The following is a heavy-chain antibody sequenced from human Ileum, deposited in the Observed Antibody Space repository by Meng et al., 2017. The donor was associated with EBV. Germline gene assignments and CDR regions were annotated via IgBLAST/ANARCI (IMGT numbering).Heavy chain of an antibody. CDR2: IYYSGST. CDR1: GGAISSYY. CDR3: AKNRINMLD. V-gene: IGHV4-59*13. D-gene: IGHD3-10*02. J-gene: IGHJ4*02. Sequence: HPQGSGPGLVKPSETRSLTCTVPGGAISSYYWIWIRQPPGKGWEWIGYIYYSGSTNYNPSLKSRVTMSVDTSKNQFSLKLSSVTAADTAVYYCAKNRINMLDWGQGTLVTVSS.